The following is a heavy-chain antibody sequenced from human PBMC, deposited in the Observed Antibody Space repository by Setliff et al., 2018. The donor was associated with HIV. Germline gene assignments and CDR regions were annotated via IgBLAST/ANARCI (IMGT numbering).Heavy chain of an antibody. D-gene: IGHD5-12*01. CDR1: GYTLSELT. J-gene: IGHJ6*03. CDR3: ARDLGGYDDEGYYYYYMDV. Sequence: ASVKVSCKVSGYTLSELTMHWVRQAPGQGLEWMGWINPNSGGTNYAQKFQGRVTMTRDTSISTAYMELRSLRPDDTAVYYCARDLGGYDDEGYYYYYMDVWGKGAKVTVSS. V-gene: IGHV1-2*02. CDR2: INPNSGGT.